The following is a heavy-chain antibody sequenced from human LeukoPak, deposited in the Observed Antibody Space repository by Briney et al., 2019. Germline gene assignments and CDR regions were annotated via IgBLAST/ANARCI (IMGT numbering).Heavy chain of an antibody. CDR3: ARVGGHCTSTSCPPPDY. CDR2: IDTSSRYI. V-gene: IGHV3-21*01. Sequence: GGSLRLSCAASGFTFSSYNMDWVRQAPGKGLEWVSFIDTSSRYIYQADSVKGRFTMSRDNAKSSLFLQMNSLRAEDTAVYYCARVGGHCTSTSCPPPDYWGQGTLVTVSS. CDR1: GFTFSSYN. D-gene: IGHD2-2*01. J-gene: IGHJ4*02.